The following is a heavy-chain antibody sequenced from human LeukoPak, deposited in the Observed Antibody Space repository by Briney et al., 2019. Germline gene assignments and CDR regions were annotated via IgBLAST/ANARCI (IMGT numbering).Heavy chain of an antibody. CDR3: TTLGGWDYYFDY. Sequence: GGSLRLSCAASGFTFSNAWMSWVRQAPGKELEWAGRIKSKTDAGTTDYAAPVKGRFTISRDDSKNTLYLQMNSLKTEDTAVYYCTTLGGWDYYFDYWGQGTLVTVSS. CDR2: IKSKTDAGTT. CDR1: GFTFSNAW. J-gene: IGHJ4*02. D-gene: IGHD6-19*01. V-gene: IGHV3-15*01.